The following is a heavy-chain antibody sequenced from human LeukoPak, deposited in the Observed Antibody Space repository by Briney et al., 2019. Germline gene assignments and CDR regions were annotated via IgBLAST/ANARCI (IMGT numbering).Heavy chain of an antibody. CDR3: ARDRTTVTTFDY. J-gene: IGHJ4*02. V-gene: IGHV3-21*01. CDR2: ISSSSSYI. D-gene: IGHD4-17*01. CDR1: RFTFSTYT. Sequence: GGSLRLSCAASRFTFSTYTMNWVRQAPGKGLGWVSSISSSSSYIYYADSVKGRFTISRDNAKNSLYLQMNTLRAEDTAVYYCARDRTTVTTFDYWGQGTLVTVSS.